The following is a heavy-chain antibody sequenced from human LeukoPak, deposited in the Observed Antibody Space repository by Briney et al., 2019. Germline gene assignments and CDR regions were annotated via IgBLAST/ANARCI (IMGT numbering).Heavy chain of an antibody. Sequence: SVKVSCKASGGTFSSYAVSWVGQALGQGLEWMGGIIPIFGTANYAQKFQGRVTITADKSTSTAYMELSSLRSEDTAVYYCASWQMTTVTTLAFDIWGQGTMFTVSS. D-gene: IGHD4-17*01. CDR2: IIPIFGTA. CDR3: ASWQMTTVTTLAFDI. J-gene: IGHJ3*02. CDR1: GGTFSSYA. V-gene: IGHV1-69*06.